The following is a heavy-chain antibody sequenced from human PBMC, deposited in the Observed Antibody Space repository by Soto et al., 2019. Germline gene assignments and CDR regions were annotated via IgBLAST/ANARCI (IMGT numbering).Heavy chain of an antibody. CDR3: AARRPSGSGNYYYYGMDV. D-gene: IGHD6-25*01. J-gene: IGHJ6*02. CDR2: INPSGGST. CDR1: GYTFTSYY. Sequence: ASVKVSCKASGYTFTSYYMHWVRQAPGQGLEWMGIINPSGGSTSYAQKFQGRVTTTRDTSTSTVYMELSSLRSEDTAVYYCAARRPSGSGNYYYYGMDVWGQGTTVTVSS. V-gene: IGHV1-46*01.